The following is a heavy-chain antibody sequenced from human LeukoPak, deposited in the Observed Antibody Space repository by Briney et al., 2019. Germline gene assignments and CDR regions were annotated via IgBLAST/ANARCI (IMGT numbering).Heavy chain of an antibody. D-gene: IGHD4-17*01. V-gene: IGHV1-69*01. Sequence: SVKVSRKASGGTFSSYAISWVRQAPGQGLEWMGGIIPIFGTANYAQKFQGRVTITADESTSTAYMELSSLRSEDTAVYYCARSNNDYGDYGRYNWGQGTLVTVSS. CDR1: GGTFSSYA. J-gene: IGHJ4*02. CDR3: ARSNNDYGDYGRYN. CDR2: IIPIFGTA.